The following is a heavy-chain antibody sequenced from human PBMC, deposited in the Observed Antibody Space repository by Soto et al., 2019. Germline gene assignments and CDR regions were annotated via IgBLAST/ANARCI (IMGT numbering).Heavy chain of an antibody. CDR3: ARDALSSVWYDY. Sequence: GESLKISCAASGFTFSSHGMHWVRQAPGKGLEWVAVISYYGTNEYYEYSVKGRFTISRDNAKNSLYLQMNSLRAEDTAVYYCARDALSSVWYDYWGHGTLVTVSS. J-gene: IGHJ5*01. V-gene: IGHV3-33*05. CDR1: GFTFSSHG. D-gene: IGHD6-19*01. CDR2: ISYYGTNE.